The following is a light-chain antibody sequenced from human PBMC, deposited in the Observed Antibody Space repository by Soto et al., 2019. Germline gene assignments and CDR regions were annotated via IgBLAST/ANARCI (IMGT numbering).Light chain of an antibody. V-gene: IGKV4-1*01. Sequence: DIVMTQSPDSLAASLGERATINCKSSQSVLYSSNNKNYLAWYQQKPGQPPKLLIYWASTRESGVPDRFSGSGSGTDFTLTISSLQAEDGAVYYCQQYYSSPLTFGQGTKVEIK. CDR1: QSVLYSSNNKNY. CDR3: QQYYSSPLT. CDR2: WAS. J-gene: IGKJ1*01.